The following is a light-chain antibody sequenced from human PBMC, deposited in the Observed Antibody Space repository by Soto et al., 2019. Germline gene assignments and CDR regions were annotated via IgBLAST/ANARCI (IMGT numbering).Light chain of an antibody. CDR3: QQYSSSPLT. CDR1: QSVGSSF. CDR2: SAS. Sequence: PGERVTLSCRASQSVGSSFLTWFQRTPGQAPRLLLYSASTRATTIPARFGGSASGTDFTLTISRLEPEDFAVYYCQQYSSSPLTFGGGTKVEIK. J-gene: IGKJ4*01. V-gene: IGKV3-20*01.